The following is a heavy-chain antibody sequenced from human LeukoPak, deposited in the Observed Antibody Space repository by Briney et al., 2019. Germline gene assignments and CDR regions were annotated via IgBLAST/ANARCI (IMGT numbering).Heavy chain of an antibody. Sequence: ASVKVSCKASGYTFTGYYMHWVRQAPGQGLEWMGWINPNSGGTNYAQKFQGRVTMTRDTSISTAYMGLSRLRSDDTDVYYCARDRAVDGNSVWFDPWGQGTLVTVSS. CDR1: GYTFTGYY. D-gene: IGHD6-19*01. CDR3: ARDRAVDGNSVWFDP. V-gene: IGHV1-2*02. CDR2: INPNSGGT. J-gene: IGHJ5*02.